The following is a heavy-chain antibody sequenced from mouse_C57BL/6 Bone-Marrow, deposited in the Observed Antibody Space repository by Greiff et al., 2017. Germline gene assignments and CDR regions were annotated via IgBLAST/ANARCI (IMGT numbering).Heavy chain of an antibody. CDR1: GFSLSTFGMG. J-gene: IGHJ4*01. CDR2: IWWDDDK. CDR3: ARICYDGPYYAMDY. D-gene: IGHD2-12*01. V-gene: IGHV8-8*01. Sequence: QVTLKESGPGILQPSQTLSLTCSFSGFSLSTFGMGVGWIRQPSGKGLEWLAHIWWDDDKYYNPALKSRLTISKDTSKHQVFLKIANVDTADTATYYCARICYDGPYYAMDYWGQGTSVTVSS.